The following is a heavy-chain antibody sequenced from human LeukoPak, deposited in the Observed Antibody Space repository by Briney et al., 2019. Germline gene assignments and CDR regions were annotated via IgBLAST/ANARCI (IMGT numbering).Heavy chain of an antibody. V-gene: IGHV4-31*03. Sequence: PPETLSLTCTVSGGSISSGGYYWRWIRQHPGKGLEWIGYIYYSGSTYYNPSLKSRVTISVDTSKNQFSLKLSSVTAADTAVYYCARDITNYDILTGYYPYGMDVWGQGTTVTVSS. CDR3: ARDITNYDILTGYYPYGMDV. J-gene: IGHJ6*02. CDR2: IYYSGST. D-gene: IGHD3-9*01. CDR1: GGSISSGGYY.